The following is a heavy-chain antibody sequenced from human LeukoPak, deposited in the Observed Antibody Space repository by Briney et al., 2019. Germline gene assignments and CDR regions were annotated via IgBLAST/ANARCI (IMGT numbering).Heavy chain of an antibody. V-gene: IGHV3-7*04. J-gene: IGHJ4*02. CDR1: GFPFDIYW. CDR3: ARAPNYFDY. Sequence: GGSLRLSCAASGFPFDIYWTNWVRQAPGKGLEWVANIKQDGSEKYYVDSVKGRFTISRDNAKKSLYLQMNSLRAEDTAVYYCARAPNYFDYWGQGTLLTVSS. CDR2: IKQDGSEK.